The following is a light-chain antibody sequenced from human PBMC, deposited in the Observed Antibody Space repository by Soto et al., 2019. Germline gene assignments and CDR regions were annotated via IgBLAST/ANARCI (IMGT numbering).Light chain of an antibody. CDR2: DAS. J-gene: IGKJ3*01. Sequence: EMVLTQSPATLSLAPGERATLSCRASQSVSSYLAGYQQKPWQAPRLLIYDASNRATGIPARFSGSGSGTDFTLTISSLEPEDFAVYYCQQRSNRHPGEFTFGPGTKVDIK. CDR1: QSVSSY. V-gene: IGKV3-11*01. CDR3: QQRSNRHPGEFT.